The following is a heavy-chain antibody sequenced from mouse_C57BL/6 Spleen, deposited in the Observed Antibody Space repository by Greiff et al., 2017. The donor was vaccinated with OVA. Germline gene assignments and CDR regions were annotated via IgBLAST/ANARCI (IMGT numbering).Heavy chain of an antibody. CDR3: ARDPNWDGY. D-gene: IGHD4-1*02. Sequence: QVQLQQSGPELVKPGASVKISCKASGYAFSSSWMNWVKQRPGTGLEWLGRIYPGDGDTNYNGKFKGKATLTADKSSSTAYMQLSSLTSEDSAVYFCARDPNWDGYWGQGTTLTVSS. CDR2: IYPGDGDT. V-gene: IGHV1-82*01. J-gene: IGHJ2*01. CDR1: GYAFSSSW.